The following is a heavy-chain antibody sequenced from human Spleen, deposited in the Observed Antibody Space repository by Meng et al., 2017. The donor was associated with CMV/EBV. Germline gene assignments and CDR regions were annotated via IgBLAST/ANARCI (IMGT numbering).Heavy chain of an antibody. J-gene: IGHJ4*02. Sequence: SETLSLTCTVSGGSISSYYWSWIRQPPGKGLEWIGYIYYSGSTNYNPSLKSRVTISVDTSKNQFSLKLSSVTAADTAVYYCAREWTVTTVSDYWGQGTLVTVSS. CDR1: GGSISSYY. V-gene: IGHV4-59*01. CDR2: IYYSGST. D-gene: IGHD4-17*01. CDR3: AREWTVTTVSDY.